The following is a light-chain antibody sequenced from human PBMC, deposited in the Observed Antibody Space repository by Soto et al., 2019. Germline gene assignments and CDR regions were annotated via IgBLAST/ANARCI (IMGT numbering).Light chain of an antibody. V-gene: IGKV4-1*01. CDR1: QSVLYSSNNKNY. CDR3: QQYYSTPPT. J-gene: IGKJ4*01. CDR2: WAS. Sequence: DIVMTQSPDSLAVSLGERATINCKSSQSVLYSSNNKNYLAWYQQKPGQPPKLLIYWASTRESGVPDRFSGRGSGKDFTLTISSLQAEDVAVYYCQQYYSTPPTFGGGTKVEIK.